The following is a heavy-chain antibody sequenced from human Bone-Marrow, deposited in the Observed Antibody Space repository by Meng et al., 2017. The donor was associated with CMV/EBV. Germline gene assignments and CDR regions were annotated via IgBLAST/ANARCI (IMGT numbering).Heavy chain of an antibody. V-gene: IGHV3-30*04. Sequence: GESLKISCAASGFTFSSYAMHWVRQAPGKGLEWVAVISYDGSNKYYADSVKGRFTIYRDNSKNTLYLQMNSLRAEDTAVYYCVRDGDIVVVVAEYYYDYWGQGTLVTVSS. J-gene: IGHJ4*02. CDR2: ISYDGSNK. CDR3: VRDGDIVVVVAEYYYDY. D-gene: IGHD2-15*01. CDR1: GFTFSSYA.